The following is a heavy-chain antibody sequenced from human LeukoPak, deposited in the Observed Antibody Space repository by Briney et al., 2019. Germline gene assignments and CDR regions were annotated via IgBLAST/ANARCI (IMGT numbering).Heavy chain of an antibody. CDR1: GYTFTSYY. V-gene: IGHV1-46*01. D-gene: IGHD3-10*01. J-gene: IGHJ4*02. Sequence: ASVKVSCKASGYTFTSYYMHWVRQAPGQGLEWMGLINPSGGSTTYAQKFQGRITMTRDMSTTTVYMELSSLRSEDTAVYYCARSGRNYGSGSPIDHWGQGTLVTVSS. CDR2: INPSGGST. CDR3: ARSGRNYGSGSPIDH.